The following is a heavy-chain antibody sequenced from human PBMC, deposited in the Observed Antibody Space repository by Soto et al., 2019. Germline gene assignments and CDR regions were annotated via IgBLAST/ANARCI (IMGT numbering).Heavy chain of an antibody. J-gene: IGHJ4*02. CDR2: ISSTTNYI. CDR3: ARESEDLTSNFDY. Sequence: TGGSLRLSCAASGFTFTRYIMNWVRQAPGKGLEWVSSISSTTNYIYYGDSMKGRFTISRDNAKNSLYLEMNSLRAEDTAVYYCARESEDLTSNFDYWGQGTLVTVS. V-gene: IGHV3-21*06. CDR1: GFTFTRYI.